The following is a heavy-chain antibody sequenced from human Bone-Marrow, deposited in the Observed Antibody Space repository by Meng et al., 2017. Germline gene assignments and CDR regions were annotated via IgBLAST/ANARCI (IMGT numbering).Heavy chain of an antibody. Sequence: GESLKISCAASGFTFSDYYMSWIRQAPGKGLEWVSYISSSGSTICYADSVKGRFTISRDNAKNSVYLQMNSLRAEDTAFYYCARDSSGYYSRVDYWGQGTLVTVSS. J-gene: IGHJ4*02. CDR1: GFTFSDYY. V-gene: IGHV3-11*04. CDR2: ISSSGSTI. CDR3: ARDSSGYYSRVDY. D-gene: IGHD3-22*01.